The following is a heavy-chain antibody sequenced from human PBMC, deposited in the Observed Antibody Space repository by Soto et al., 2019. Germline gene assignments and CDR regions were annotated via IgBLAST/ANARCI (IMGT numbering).Heavy chain of an antibody. V-gene: IGHV1-69*06. D-gene: IGHD3-22*01. J-gene: IGHJ4*02. CDR3: ARSHYDSSGYYYVVPFDY. Sequence: QVQLVQSGAEVKKPGSSVKVSCKASGGTFSSYAISWVRQTPGQGLEWMGGIIPIFGTANYAQKFQGRVTMTGDKSTSTAYMELSSLRSENTAVYYCARSHYDSSGYYYVVPFDYWGQGTLVTVSS. CDR2: IIPIFGTA. CDR1: GGTFSSYA.